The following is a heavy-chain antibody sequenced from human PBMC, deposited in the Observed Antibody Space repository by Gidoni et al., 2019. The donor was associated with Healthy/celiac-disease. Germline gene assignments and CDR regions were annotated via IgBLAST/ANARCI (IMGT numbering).Heavy chain of an antibody. D-gene: IGHD2-2*03. J-gene: IGHJ5*02. CDR3: AREEPGYCSSTSCYAGRANWFDP. CDR2: IYYSGIT. V-gene: IGHV4-30-4*08. CDR1: GGSISSGDYY. Sequence: QVQLQESGQGLVKPNQTLSITCTVSGGSISSGDYYWIWIRQPPGKGLECIGYIYYSGITYYNPSLKSRVTISVDTSKNQFSLKLSSVTAADTAVYYCAREEPGYCSSTSCYAGRANWFDPWGQGTLVTVSS.